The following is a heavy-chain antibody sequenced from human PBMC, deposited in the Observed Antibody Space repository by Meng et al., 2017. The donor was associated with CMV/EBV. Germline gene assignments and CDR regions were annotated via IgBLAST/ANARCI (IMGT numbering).Heavy chain of an antibody. V-gene: IGHV3-15*01. J-gene: IGHJ6*02. CDR2: IKSKTDGGTT. CDR3: TTTKTYYDILTGYYYYYYGMDV. CDR1: GFTFSNAW. Sequence: GGSLRLSCAASGFTFSNAWMSWVRQAPGKGREWVGRIKSKTDGGTTDYAAPVKGRFTISRDDSKNTLYLQMNSLKTEDTAVYYCTTTKTYYDILTGYYYYYYGMDVWGQGTTVTVSS. D-gene: IGHD3-9*01.